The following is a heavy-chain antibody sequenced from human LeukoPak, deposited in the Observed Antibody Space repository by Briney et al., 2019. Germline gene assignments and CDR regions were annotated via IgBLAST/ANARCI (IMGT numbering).Heavy chain of an antibody. V-gene: IGHV4-34*01. J-gene: IGHJ2*01. D-gene: IGHD2-2*01. CDR2: INHSGST. Sequence: PSETLSLTCAVYGGSFSGYYWSWIRQPPGKGLEWIGEINHSGSTNYNPSLKSRVTISVDTSKNQFSLKLSSVTAADTAVYYCTAASWYFDLWGRGTLVTVSS. CDR1: GGSFSGYY. CDR3: TAASWYFDL.